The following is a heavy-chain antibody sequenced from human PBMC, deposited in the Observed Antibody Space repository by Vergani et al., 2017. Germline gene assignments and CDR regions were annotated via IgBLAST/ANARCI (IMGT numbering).Heavy chain of an antibody. CDR3: ARDSRYSSGWFCDY. Sequence: QVQLVPSGAEVKTPGASVTVSCKASGYTFTSYAMHWVRQAPGQRLEWMGWINAGNGNTKYSQKFQGRVTITRDTSASTAYMELSSLRSEDTAVYYCARDSRYSSGWFCDYWGQGTLVTVSS. CDR2: INAGNGNT. CDR1: GYTFTSYA. J-gene: IGHJ4*02. V-gene: IGHV1-3*01. D-gene: IGHD6-19*01.